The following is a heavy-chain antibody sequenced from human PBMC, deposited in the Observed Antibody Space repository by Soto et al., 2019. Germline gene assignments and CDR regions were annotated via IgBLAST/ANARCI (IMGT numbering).Heavy chain of an antibody. CDR3: ARLAHDYDYYYGTDG. Sequence: WTWIRQHPGKGLEWIDYIHDSGTTNYNPSRKSRVTMSRDTSKNQFSLKLTSVTAADTAVYYCARLAHDYDYYYGTDGWGKGTTVTVSS. CDR2: IHDSGTT. J-gene: IGHJ6*04. D-gene: IGHD3-3*02. V-gene: IGHV4-31*02.